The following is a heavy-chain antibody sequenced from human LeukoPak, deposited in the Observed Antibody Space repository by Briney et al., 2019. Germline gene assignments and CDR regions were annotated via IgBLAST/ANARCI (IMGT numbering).Heavy chain of an antibody. V-gene: IGHV1-18*01. J-gene: IGHJ4*02. CDR1: GYTFTSYG. Sequence: GASVKVSCKASGYTFTSYGISWVRQAPGQGLEWMGWISAYNGNTNYAQKLQGRVTMTTDTSTSTAYMELRSLRSDDTAVYYCARAGDTKWYSGSYFWLNYWGQGTLVTVSS. CDR2: ISAYNGNT. D-gene: IGHD1-26*01. CDR3: ARAGDTKWYSGSYFWLNY.